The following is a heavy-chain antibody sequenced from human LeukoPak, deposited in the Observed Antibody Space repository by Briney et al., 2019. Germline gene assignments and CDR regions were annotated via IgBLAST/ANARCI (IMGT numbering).Heavy chain of an antibody. CDR1: GGSISSYY. Sequence: KPSETLSLTCTVSGGSISSYYWSWIRQPPGNGLEWIGYIFYSGRTNYNPSLKRRVTISVDTSKTQCSLKLSSVTAADTAVYYCVRAMGVTGLSDHFDYWGQGTLVTVFS. J-gene: IGHJ4*02. V-gene: IGHV4-59*01. D-gene: IGHD3-9*01. CDR3: VRAMGVTGLSDHFDY. CDR2: IFYSGRT.